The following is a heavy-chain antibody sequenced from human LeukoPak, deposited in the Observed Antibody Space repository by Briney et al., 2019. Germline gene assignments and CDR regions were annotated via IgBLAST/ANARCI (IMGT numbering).Heavy chain of an antibody. CDR1: GFTLSSSD. V-gene: IGHV3-13*01. CDR3: AVGVSFDY. CDR2: ITTAGDT. D-gene: IGHD3-16*01. J-gene: IGHJ4*02. Sequence: GGSLRLSCAASGFTLSSSDMHWVRQVTGKGLEWVSSITTAGDTYSPGSVRGRLTISRENAKDSFYLQMNSLRAEDTAVYYCAVGVSFDYWGQGTLVTVSS.